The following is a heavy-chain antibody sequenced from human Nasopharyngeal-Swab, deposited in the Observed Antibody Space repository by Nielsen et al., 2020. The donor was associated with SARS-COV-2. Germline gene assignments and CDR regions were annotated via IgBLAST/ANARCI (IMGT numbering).Heavy chain of an antibody. CDR1: DSSIFRSY. J-gene: IGHJ5*01. CDR2: ISPRVIP. CDR3: ARGLVDVNMMLVVIGFSYWLDS. Sequence: SETLSLTCTVSDSSIFRSYCSWIRPPAGKPLEWIGRISPRVIPNYNPPLKSRVTISADTSKNQFSLNLSSVTAADTAVYYCARGLVDVNMMLVVIGFSYWLDSWGQGTLVTVSS. V-gene: IGHV4-4*07. D-gene: IGHD3-22*01.